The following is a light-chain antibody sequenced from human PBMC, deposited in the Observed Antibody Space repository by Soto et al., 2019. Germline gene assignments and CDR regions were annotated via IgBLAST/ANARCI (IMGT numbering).Light chain of an antibody. Sequence: QSVLTQPPSASGTPGQRVTISCSGSSSNIGSNYVYWYQQLPGTAPKPLIYRNNQRPSGVPDQFSGSKSGTSASLAISGRRSEDEADYYCAAWDDSLSAWVFGGGTKLTVL. CDR1: SSNIGSNY. CDR2: RNN. V-gene: IGLV1-47*01. CDR3: AAWDDSLSAWV. J-gene: IGLJ3*02.